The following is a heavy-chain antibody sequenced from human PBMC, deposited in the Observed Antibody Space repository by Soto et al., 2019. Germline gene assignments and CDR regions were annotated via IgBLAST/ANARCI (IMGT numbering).Heavy chain of an antibody. D-gene: IGHD5-12*01. V-gene: IGHV1-69*13. CDR2: SIPIFGTA. CDR1: GCTFNNYP. J-gene: IGHJ6*02. Sequence: SVKVSCKASGCTFNNYPITWVRQAPGEGLEWMGGSIPIFGTANYAQNFQGRVTISVDESTSTAYMELSSLRSEDTAVYYCARGRGYSGDDHYYYFDMDVWGQGTTVTVSS. CDR3: ARGRGYSGDDHYYYFDMDV.